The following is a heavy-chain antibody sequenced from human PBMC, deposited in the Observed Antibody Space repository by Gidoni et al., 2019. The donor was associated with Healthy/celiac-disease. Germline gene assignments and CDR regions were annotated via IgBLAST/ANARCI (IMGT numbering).Heavy chain of an antibody. CDR2: IWYDGSNK. CDR3: AREGGYYDSSGYPI. Sequence: QVQLVESGGGVVQPGRSLRLSCAASGFTFSSYGMHWVRQAPGKGLEWVAVIWYDGSNKYYADSVKGRFTISRDNSKNTLYLQMNSLRAEDTAVYYCAREGGYYDSSGYPIWGQGTLVTVSS. D-gene: IGHD3-22*01. V-gene: IGHV3-33*01. J-gene: IGHJ4*02. CDR1: GFTFSSYG.